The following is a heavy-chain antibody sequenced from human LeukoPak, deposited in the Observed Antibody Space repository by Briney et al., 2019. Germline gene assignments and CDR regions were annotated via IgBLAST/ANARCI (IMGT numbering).Heavy chain of an antibody. CDR3: ARVGYGPNWFDP. V-gene: IGHV3-11*01. CDR1: GFTFSDYY. J-gene: IGHJ5*02. D-gene: IGHD4-17*01. Sequence: LSCAXXGFTFSDYYMSWVRQAPGKGLGWVSYISSSGSTIYYADSVKGRFTISRDNAKNSLYLQMNSLRAEDTAVYYCARVGYGPNWFDPWGQGTLVTVSS. CDR2: ISSSGSTI.